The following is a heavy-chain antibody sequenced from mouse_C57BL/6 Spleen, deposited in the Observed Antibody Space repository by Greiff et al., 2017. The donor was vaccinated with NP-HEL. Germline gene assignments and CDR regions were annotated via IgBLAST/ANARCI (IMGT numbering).Heavy chain of an antibody. CDR3: ARGEYDGYAMDY. Sequence: QVQLKQPGAELVRPGSSVKLSCKVSGYTFTSYWMAWVKQRPGQGLEWIGNIYPSDSETHYNQKFKDKATLTVDKSSSTAYMQLSSLTSEDSAVDYCARGEYDGYAMDYWGQGTSVTVSS. J-gene: IGHJ4*01. CDR2: IYPSDSET. CDR1: GYTFTSYW. D-gene: IGHD2-14*01. V-gene: IGHV1-61*01.